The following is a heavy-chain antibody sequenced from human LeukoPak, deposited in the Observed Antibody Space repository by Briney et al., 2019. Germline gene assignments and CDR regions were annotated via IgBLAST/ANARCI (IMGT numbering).Heavy chain of an antibody. Sequence: GGSLRLSCAASGFTFSDHYMDWVRQAPGKGLEWVGRTGNKANSYTTEYAASVKGRFTISRDDSKNSLLLQMSSLKSEDTAVYYCARGNTSAWYPFDYWGQGTLVTVSS. D-gene: IGHD6-19*01. J-gene: IGHJ4*02. CDR3: ARGNTSAWYPFDY. V-gene: IGHV3-72*01. CDR1: GFTFSDHY. CDR2: TGNKANSYTT.